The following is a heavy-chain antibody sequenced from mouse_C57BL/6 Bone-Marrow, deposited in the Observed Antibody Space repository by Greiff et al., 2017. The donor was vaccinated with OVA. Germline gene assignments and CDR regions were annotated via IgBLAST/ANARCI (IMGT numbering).Heavy chain of an antibody. CDR2: SRNKANDYTT. Sequence: EVKVVESGGGLVQSGRSLRLSCATSGFTFSDFYMEWVRQAPGKGLEWIAASRNKANDYTTEYSASVKGRFIVSRDTSQSILYLQMNALRAEDTAIYYCARDRLRDYAMDYWGQGTSVTVSS. J-gene: IGHJ4*01. V-gene: IGHV7-1*01. CDR1: GFTFSDFY. CDR3: ARDRLRDYAMDY. D-gene: IGHD3-3*01.